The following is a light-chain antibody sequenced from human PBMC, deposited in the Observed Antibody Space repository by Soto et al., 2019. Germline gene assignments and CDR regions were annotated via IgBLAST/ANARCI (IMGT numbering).Light chain of an antibody. CDR1: QNIGNK. CDR2: GAS. Sequence: EIVITHSPSTLSVSPVGRATLSFMASQNIGNKLAWYQHKPGQAPRLLIYGASARATDVPTRFSGSGSGTEFTLTISSLQSEDFAVYYCQQYDKWPPVNFGQGTRLEIK. V-gene: IGKV3-15*01. J-gene: IGKJ5*01. CDR3: QQYDKWPPVN.